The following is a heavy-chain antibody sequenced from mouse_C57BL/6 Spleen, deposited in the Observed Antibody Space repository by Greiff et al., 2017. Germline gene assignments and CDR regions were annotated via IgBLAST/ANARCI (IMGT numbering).Heavy chain of an antibody. Sequence: QVQLQQPGAELVRPGTSVKLSCKASGYTFTSYWMHWVKQRPGQGLEWIGVIDPSDSYTNYNQKFKGKATLTVDTSSSTSYRQLTSLISEDSAVYYCARGRDYSTYDFDYWGQGTTLTVSS. D-gene: IGHD2-5*01. CDR2: IDPSDSYT. CDR3: ARGRDYSTYDFDY. J-gene: IGHJ2*01. CDR1: GYTFTSYW. V-gene: IGHV1-59*01.